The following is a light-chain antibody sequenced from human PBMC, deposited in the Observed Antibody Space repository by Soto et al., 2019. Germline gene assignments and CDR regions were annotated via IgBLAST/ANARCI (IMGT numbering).Light chain of an antibody. CDR2: GAS. Sequence: ETVLTQSPGTLSLSPGERATLYCRASQSVYSNSLAWYQHKPGQPPRLLIYGASSRATGIPDRISGSGSGTDFTFTISRLEPEDFAVYYCQQYGLSLPITFGQGTRLEIK. CDR3: QQYGLSLPIT. V-gene: IGKV3-20*01. CDR1: QSVYSNS. J-gene: IGKJ5*01.